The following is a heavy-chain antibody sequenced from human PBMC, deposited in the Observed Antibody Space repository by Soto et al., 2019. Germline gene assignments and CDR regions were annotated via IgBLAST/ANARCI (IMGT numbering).Heavy chain of an antibody. D-gene: IGHD3-3*01. CDR3: ARQSYRFLEWFHEPRGMDV. CDR1: GGSFSGYY. J-gene: IGHJ6*02. CDR2: INHSGST. V-gene: IGHV4-34*01. Sequence: KTSETLSLTCAVYGGSFSGYYWSWIRQPPGKGLEWIGEINHSGSTNYNPSLKSRVTISVDTSKNQFSLKLSSVTAADTAVYYCARQSYRFLEWFHEPRGMDVWGQGTTVTVSS.